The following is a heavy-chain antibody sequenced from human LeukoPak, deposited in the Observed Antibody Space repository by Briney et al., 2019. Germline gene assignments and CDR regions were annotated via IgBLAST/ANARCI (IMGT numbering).Heavy chain of an antibody. V-gene: IGHV4-4*02. CDR3: ARDVGARLPGY. CDR2: IYHSGNS. D-gene: IGHD6-6*01. J-gene: IGHJ4*02. Sequence: PSGTLSLTCAVSGGSISSNNWWSWVRQPPGKGLEWIGEIYHSGNSNYNLSLKSRVTISVDKSKNQFSLKLSSVTAADTAVYYCARDVGARLPGYWGQGTLVTVSS. CDR1: GGSISSNNW.